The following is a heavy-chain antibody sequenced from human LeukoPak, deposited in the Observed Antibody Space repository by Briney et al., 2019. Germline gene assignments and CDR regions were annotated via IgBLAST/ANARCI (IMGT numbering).Heavy chain of an antibody. V-gene: IGHV1-18*01. Sequence: ASVKVSCKASGYSFTSYGISWVRQAPGQGLEWMGWISAYNGNTNYAQNLQGRVTVTTDTSTSTAYMEMRSLRSDDTAVYYCARSGYCSGGSCYIIDYWGQGTLVTVSS. CDR3: ARSGYCSGGSCYIIDY. D-gene: IGHD2-15*01. J-gene: IGHJ4*02. CDR2: ISAYNGNT. CDR1: GYSFTSYG.